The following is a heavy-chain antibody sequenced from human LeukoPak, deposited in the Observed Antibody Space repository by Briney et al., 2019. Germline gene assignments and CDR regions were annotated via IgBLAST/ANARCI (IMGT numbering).Heavy chain of an antibody. CDR3: ARGPYGASISKWFDP. D-gene: IGHD4/OR15-4a*01. CDR2: ISGYNGNT. CDR1: GYTFTSYG. Sequence: ASVKVSCKASGYTFTSYGISWVRQAPGKGLEWMGWISGYNGNTNYAQKLQGRVTMTTDTSTSTVYMELRSLRSDDTAVYYCARGPYGASISKWFDPWGQGTLVIVSS. V-gene: IGHV1-18*01. J-gene: IGHJ5*02.